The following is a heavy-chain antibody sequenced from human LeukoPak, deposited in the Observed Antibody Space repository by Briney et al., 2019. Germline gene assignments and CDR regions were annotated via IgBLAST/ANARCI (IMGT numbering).Heavy chain of an antibody. D-gene: IGHD5-18*01. V-gene: IGHV3-33*01. CDR3: ARDPGGAMVIGGIDY. J-gene: IGHJ4*02. Sequence: GGSLRLSCAAPGFTFSSYGIHWVRQAPGKGLEWVAVIWYDGSNKYYADSVKGRFTISRDNSKNTLYLQMNSLRAEDTAVYYCARDPGGAMVIGGIDYWGQGTLVTVSS. CDR2: IWYDGSNK. CDR1: GFTFSSYG.